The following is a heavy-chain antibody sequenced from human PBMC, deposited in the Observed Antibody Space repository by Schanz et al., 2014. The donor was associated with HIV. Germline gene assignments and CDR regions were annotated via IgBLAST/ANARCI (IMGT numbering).Heavy chain of an antibody. J-gene: IGHJ4*02. D-gene: IGHD3-10*01. CDR2: ISERGGRT. V-gene: IGHV3-23*04. Sequence: LVESGGGLVQPGRSLRLSCAASGFTFDDYAMHWVRQAPGEGLEWVSSISERGGRTYYADSVKGRFTISRDNSKNTLDLQMNNLKPEDTAVYYCAKAGLFFGQLWLGFFDYWGQGAQVTVSS. CDR1: GFTFDDYA. CDR3: AKAGLFFGQLWLGFFDY.